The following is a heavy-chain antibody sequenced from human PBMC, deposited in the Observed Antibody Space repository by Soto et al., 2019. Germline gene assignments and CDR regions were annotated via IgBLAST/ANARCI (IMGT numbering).Heavy chain of an antibody. CDR2: INHSGST. CDR1: GGSFSGYY. CDR3: AREYVYYDSSGGFDY. V-gene: IGHV4-34*01. Sequence: QVQLQQWGAGLLKPSETLSLTCAVYGGSFSGYYWSWIRQPPGKGLEWMGEINHSGSTNYNPSLKSRVTISVDTSKNHFSLELSSVTAADTAVYYCAREYVYYDSSGGFDYWGQGTLITVSS. J-gene: IGHJ4*02. D-gene: IGHD3-22*01.